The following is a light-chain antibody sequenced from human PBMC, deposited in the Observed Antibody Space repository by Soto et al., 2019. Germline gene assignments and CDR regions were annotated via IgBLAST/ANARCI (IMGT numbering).Light chain of an antibody. CDR3: QQYGGSPQFT. V-gene: IGKV3-20*01. CDR1: QTVTSSY. Sequence: EMVLTQSPGTLSLSQGERANLSCRASQTVTSSYLAWYQQKPGQAPRLLIYGASTRATGIPDRFSGRGSGTDFTLTISRLEPEDFAVYYCQQYGGSPQFTFGPGTRVDIK. CDR2: GAS. J-gene: IGKJ3*01.